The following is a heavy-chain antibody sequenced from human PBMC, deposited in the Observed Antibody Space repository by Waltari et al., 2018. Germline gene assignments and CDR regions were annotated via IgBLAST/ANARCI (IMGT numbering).Heavy chain of an antibody. J-gene: IGHJ1*01. CDR1: GFTSVPHA. D-gene: IGHD1-20*01. Sequence: EVQLLESGGGLVQPGGSLRLSCQASGFTSVPHAINWVRQAPGKGLGWVSAISVRDATYYADSVKGRFTISRDYSGNTVYLQMDSLRADDTAVYFCAKPFYNWDDPLHSWGQGTPVTVSS. CDR2: ISVRDAT. V-gene: IGHV3-23*01. CDR3: AKPFYNWDDPLHS.